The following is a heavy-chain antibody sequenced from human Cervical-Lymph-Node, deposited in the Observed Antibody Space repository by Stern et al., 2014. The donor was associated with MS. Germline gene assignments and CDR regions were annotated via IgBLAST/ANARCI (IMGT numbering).Heavy chain of an antibody. V-gene: IGHV4-39*01. CDR3: ARPCTASVVGDAFDI. D-gene: IGHD3-22*01. CDR1: GGSISSSSYY. J-gene: IGHJ3*02. Sequence: QLQLQESGPGLVKPSETLSLTCTVSGGSISSSSYYWGWIRQPPGKGLEWIGSIYYSGSTYYNPSLKSRVTISVDTSKNQFSLRLSSVTAADTAVYYCARPCTASVVGDAFDIWGQGTMVTVSS. CDR2: IYYSGST.